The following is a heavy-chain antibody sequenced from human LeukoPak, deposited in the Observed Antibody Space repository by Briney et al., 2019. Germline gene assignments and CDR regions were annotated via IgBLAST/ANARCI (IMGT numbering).Heavy chain of an antibody. D-gene: IGHD1-14*01. Sequence: GGSLRLSCAASGFTFSSYWMTWVRQAPGKGLEWVSSISSSSSYIYYADSVKGRFTISRDNAKNSLYLQMNSLRAEDTAVYYCARRQGPPEGYWGQGTLVTVSS. V-gene: IGHV3-21*01. CDR1: GFTFSSYW. CDR2: ISSSSSYI. CDR3: ARRQGPPEGY. J-gene: IGHJ4*02.